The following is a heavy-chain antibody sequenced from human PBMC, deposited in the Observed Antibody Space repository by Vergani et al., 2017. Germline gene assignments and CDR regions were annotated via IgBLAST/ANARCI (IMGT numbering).Heavy chain of an antibody. D-gene: IGHD6-19*01. Sequence: QVQLVQSEAEVKKPGSSVKVSCKVSGYTLTELSMHWVRQAPGKGLEWMGGFDPEDGETIYAQKFQGRVTMTEDTSTDTAYMELSSLRSEDTAVYYCATGARGSGWYPFDYWGQGTLVTVSS. V-gene: IGHV1-24*01. CDR1: GYTLTELS. CDR2: FDPEDGET. CDR3: ATGARGSGWYPFDY. J-gene: IGHJ4*02.